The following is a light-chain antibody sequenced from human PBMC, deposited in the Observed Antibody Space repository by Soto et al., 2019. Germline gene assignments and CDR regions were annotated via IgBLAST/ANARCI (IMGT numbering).Light chain of an antibody. CDR1: QSLSNNY. Sequence: EIVLTQSPGTLSLSPGERATLSCRASQSLSNNYLAWYQQKPGQAPRLLIYDASSRATGIPDRFSGSGSGTDFTLSMNRLEPEDYAVYYCQQYGSSPLTFGGGTKVEIK. CDR2: DAS. V-gene: IGKV3-20*01. J-gene: IGKJ4*01. CDR3: QQYGSSPLT.